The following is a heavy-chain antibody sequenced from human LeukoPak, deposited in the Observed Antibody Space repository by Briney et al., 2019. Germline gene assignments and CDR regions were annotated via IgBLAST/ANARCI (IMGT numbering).Heavy chain of an antibody. V-gene: IGHV3-20*04. CDR2: IKWNGGST. Sequence: PGGSLRNSCAAPGFTFDDYGMSRVRQAPGKGLERVSGIKWNGGSTGYADSVKGQFTISRDNAKNSLYLQMNSLRAEDTALYYCAKQTARGDAFDIWGQGTMVTVSS. CDR1: GFTFDDYG. CDR3: AKQTARGDAFDI. D-gene: IGHD1/OR15-1a*01. J-gene: IGHJ3*02.